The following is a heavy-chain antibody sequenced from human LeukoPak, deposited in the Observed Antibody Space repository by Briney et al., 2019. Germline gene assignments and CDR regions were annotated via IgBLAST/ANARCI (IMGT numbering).Heavy chain of an antibody. V-gene: IGHV3-48*01. Sequence: PGGSLRLSCAASGFTFSSYSMNWVRQAPGKGLEWVSYISSSSSTIYYADSVKGRFTISRDNAKNSLYLQMNSLRAEDTAVYYCARDDLTYYDFWSGYPGGYYYYYYMDVWGKGTTVTVSS. J-gene: IGHJ6*03. CDR1: GFTFSSYS. D-gene: IGHD3-3*01. CDR2: ISSSSSTI. CDR3: ARDDLTYYDFWSGYPGGYYYYYYMDV.